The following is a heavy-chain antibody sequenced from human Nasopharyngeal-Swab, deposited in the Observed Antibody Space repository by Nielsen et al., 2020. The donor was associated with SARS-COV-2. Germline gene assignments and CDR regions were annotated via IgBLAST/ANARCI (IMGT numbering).Heavy chain of an antibody. CDR2: ISPGDSDA. CDR1: GYTFTHYW. CDR3: ARRAGGGSYWIFDM. D-gene: IGHD3-10*01. V-gene: IGHV5-51*01. Sequence: GESLKISCTGSGYTFTHYWLGWVRQRPGKGLEWMGTISPGDSDARYSPSFRGHVTISVDNSISTTCLQWSTLRASDSAMYYCARRAGGGSYWIFDMWGQGTMVTVSS. J-gene: IGHJ3*02.